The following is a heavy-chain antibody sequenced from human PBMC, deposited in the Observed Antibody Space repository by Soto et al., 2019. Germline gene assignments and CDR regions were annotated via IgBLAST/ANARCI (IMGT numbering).Heavy chain of an antibody. V-gene: IGHV3-21*06. CDR1: GFTFTRYS. CDR2: ISSTTNYI. D-gene: IGHD1-1*01. J-gene: IGHJ4*02. Sequence: PVGSPGVFCAASGFTFTRYSMNWVRQAPGKGLEWVSSISSTTNYIYYGDSMKGRFTISRDNAKNSLYLEMNSLRAEDTAVYYCVRESEDFNSNFDDWCQGTLDTVSS. CDR3: VRESEDFNSNFDD.